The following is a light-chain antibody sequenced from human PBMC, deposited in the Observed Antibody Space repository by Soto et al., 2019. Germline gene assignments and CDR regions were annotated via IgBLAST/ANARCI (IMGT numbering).Light chain of an antibody. CDR1: SSNIGSNT. CDR3: VAWDDSLNGWV. CDR2: SSH. J-gene: IGLJ3*02. Sequence: QSVLTQPPSASGTPGQRVTISCSGSSSNIGSNTGNWFQQLPGTAPKLLIYSSHQRPSGVPGRFSGSKSGTSASLAISGLQSEDEADYYCVAWDDSLNGWVFGGGTKLTVL. V-gene: IGLV1-44*01.